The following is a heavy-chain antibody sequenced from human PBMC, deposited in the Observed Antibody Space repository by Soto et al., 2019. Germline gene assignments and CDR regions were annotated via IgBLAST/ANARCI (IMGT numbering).Heavy chain of an antibody. D-gene: IGHD3-16*01. CDR3: ARGPYYDLIWNYYYMDV. CDR1: GGSISGHY. CDR2: IDYSGST. J-gene: IGHJ6*03. Sequence: QVQLLESGPGLVKPSETLSLTCNVSGGSISGHYWSWVRQTPGKGLEWVGEIDYSGSTNYSPSLKSRVTISVDTSKHQLSLRLTSVTAADTTVDYCARGPYYDLIWNYYYMDVWGKGTTVTVSS. V-gene: IGHV4-59*08.